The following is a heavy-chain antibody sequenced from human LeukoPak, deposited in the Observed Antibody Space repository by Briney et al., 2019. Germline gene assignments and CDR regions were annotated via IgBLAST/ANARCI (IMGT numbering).Heavy chain of an antibody. CDR1: GFTFSSYW. CDR3: ARDLGDYYGSGSSFFDY. D-gene: IGHD3-10*01. CDR2: IKQDGSEK. J-gene: IGHJ4*02. Sequence: LPGGSLRLSCAASGFTFSSYWMSWVRQAPGKGLEWVANIKQDGSEKYYVDSVKGRFTISRDNAKNSLYLQMNSLRAEDTAVYYCARDLGDYYGSGSSFFDYWGQGTLVTVSS. V-gene: IGHV3-7*04.